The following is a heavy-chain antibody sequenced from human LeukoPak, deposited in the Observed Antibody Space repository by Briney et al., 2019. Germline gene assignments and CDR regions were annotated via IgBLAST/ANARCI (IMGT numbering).Heavy chain of an antibody. V-gene: IGHV3-23*01. CDR1: GFTFRTYA. D-gene: IGHD4-17*01. CDR2: IRAGGDTT. CDR3: ARDPNGDYIGAFDF. Sequence: GGALRLSCTASGFTFRTYAMIWVRQAPGKGLEWVSAIRAGGDTTVYADAVRGRFTISRDNSNNALYLQMNELRADDTAVYYCARDPNGDYIGAFDFWGQGTMVTVSS. J-gene: IGHJ3*01.